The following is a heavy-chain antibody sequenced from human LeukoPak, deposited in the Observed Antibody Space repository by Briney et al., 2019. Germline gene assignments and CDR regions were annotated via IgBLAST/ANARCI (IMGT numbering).Heavy chain of an antibody. D-gene: IGHD3-9*01. J-gene: IGHJ6*02. V-gene: IGHV3-43*02. CDR3: AKDLTRTYYDILTGYYGLYYYYYYGMDV. CDR2: ISGDGGST. Sequence: GGSLRLSCAASGFTFDDYAMHWVRQAPGKGLEWVSLISGDGGSTNYADSVKGRFTISRDYSKNSLYLQMNSLRTEDTALYYCAKDLTRTYYDILTGYYGLYYYYYYGMDVWGQGTTVTVSS. CDR1: GFTFDDYA.